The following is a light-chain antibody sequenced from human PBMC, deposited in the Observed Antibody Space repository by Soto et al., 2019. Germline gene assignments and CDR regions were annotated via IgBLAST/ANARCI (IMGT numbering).Light chain of an antibody. Sequence: QSVLTQPPSVSGSPGQSVVISCTGTSSDVGSYNRVSWYQQPPGTAPKLMIYDVISRPSGVPDCFSGSKSGNTASLTISGLQPEDEADYYCLSFTNSDTYVFGTGTKLTVL. V-gene: IGLV2-18*02. J-gene: IGLJ1*01. CDR1: SSDVGSYNR. CDR3: LSFTNSDTYV. CDR2: DVI.